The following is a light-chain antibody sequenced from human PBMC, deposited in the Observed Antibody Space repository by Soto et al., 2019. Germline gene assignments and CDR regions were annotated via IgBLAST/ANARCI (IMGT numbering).Light chain of an antibody. Sequence: DIVMTQSPDSLAVSLGERATINCKSSESVLYSSNNKNYLAWYQQKPGQPPKVLIYWASTRESGVPDRFSGSGSGAEFTLTISSLQAEDVAVYYCQQYYSPPLTFGGGTKVDIK. CDR3: QQYYSPPLT. CDR1: ESVLYSSNNKNY. V-gene: IGKV4-1*01. CDR2: WAS. J-gene: IGKJ4*01.